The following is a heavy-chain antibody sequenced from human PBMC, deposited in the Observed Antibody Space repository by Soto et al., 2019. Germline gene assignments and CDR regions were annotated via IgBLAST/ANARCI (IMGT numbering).Heavy chain of an antibody. CDR1: GGTFSSYA. J-gene: IGHJ5*02. CDR3: ASAGVANYYDSSGYWFDP. Sequence: GASVKVSCKASGGTFSSYAISWVRQAPGQGLEWMGGIIPIFGTANYAQKFQGRVTTTADKSTSTAYMELSSLRSEDTAVYYCASAGVANYYDSSGYWFDPWGQGTLVTVSS. CDR2: IIPIFGTA. V-gene: IGHV1-69*06. D-gene: IGHD3-22*01.